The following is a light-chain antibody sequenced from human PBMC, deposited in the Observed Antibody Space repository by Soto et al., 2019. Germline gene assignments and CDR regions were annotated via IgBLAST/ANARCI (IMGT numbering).Light chain of an antibody. Sequence: QSALTQPASVSGSPGQSITISCTGTSSDVGGYNYVSWYQQHPGKAPKVMIYEVSKRPSGVSNRFSGSKSGNTASLTISGLQAEDEADYYCQAWVSGVQVFGTGTKLTVL. V-gene: IGLV2-14*01. CDR3: QAWVSGVQV. CDR2: EVS. CDR1: SSDVGGYNY. J-gene: IGLJ1*01.